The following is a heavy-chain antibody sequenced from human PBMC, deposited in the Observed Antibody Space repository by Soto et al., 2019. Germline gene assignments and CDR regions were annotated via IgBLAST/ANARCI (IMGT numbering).Heavy chain of an antibody. CDR3: AKEEGYHSRAFDH. D-gene: IGHD5-12*01. CDR1: GGTFRNSA. CDR2: IVPVFSTG. V-gene: IGHV1-69*01. J-gene: IGHJ4*02. Sequence: QVQLVQSGAEVKKPGSSVKVSCKASGGTFRNSAFSWVRQAAGQGLEWMGGIVPVFSTGEYAQKFQGRVTIFADESTRTVCMELSSLRSEDTAVYYCAKEEGYHSRAFDHWGQGTLVTVSS.